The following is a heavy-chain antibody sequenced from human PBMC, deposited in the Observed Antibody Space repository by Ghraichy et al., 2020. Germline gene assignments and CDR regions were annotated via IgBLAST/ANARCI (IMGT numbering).Heavy chain of an antibody. CDR3: SKDRESSGWYRGGYYYYYYGMDV. CDR2: ICFDGSCT. V-gene: IGHV3-74*01. Sequence: LSLTCAASGFTFSDYYMHWVRQAPGKGLVWVSRICFDGSCTSYADSVKGRFTISRDNAKNTLYLQMNSLRAEDTAVYYCSKDRESSGWYRGGYYYYYYGMDVWGQGTTVTVSS. D-gene: IGHD6-13*01. CDR1: GFTFSDYY. J-gene: IGHJ6*02.